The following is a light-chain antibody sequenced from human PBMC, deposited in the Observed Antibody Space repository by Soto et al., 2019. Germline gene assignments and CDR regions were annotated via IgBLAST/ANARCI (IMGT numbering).Light chain of an antibody. CDR1: PSVSSN. V-gene: IGKV3-15*01. CDR2: GAS. Sequence: EIVMTQSPATLSVSPGERATLSCRASPSVSSNLAWYQQKPGQPPRLLIYGASTRATSNTARFSGSGSGTEFTLTINSLQSEDFAVYYCQQYNNWPPGKTFGQGTKVEIK. J-gene: IGKJ1*01. CDR3: QQYNNWPPGKT.